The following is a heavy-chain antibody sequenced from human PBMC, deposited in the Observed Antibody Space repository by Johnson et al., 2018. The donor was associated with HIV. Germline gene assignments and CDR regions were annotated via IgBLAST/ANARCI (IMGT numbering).Heavy chain of an antibody. CDR3: ATLTVRSRAFDL. V-gene: IGHV3-20*04. Sequence: VQLVESGGGVVRPGGSLRLSCAASGLTFEDYGLSWVRQAQGKGLQWVSGINWSGDTTTEADGVKGRLTVSRDNAKRSLYLQLSNLRAEDTALAYCATLTVRSRAFDLWGQGTLVTVSS. D-gene: IGHD4-17*01. J-gene: IGHJ3*01. CDR2: INWSGDTT. CDR1: GLTFEDYG.